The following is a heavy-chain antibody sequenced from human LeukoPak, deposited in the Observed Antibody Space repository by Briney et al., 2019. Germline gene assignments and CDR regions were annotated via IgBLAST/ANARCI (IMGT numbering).Heavy chain of an antibody. CDR1: GFTLRSYW. CDR2: INSDGSST. D-gene: IGHD3-22*01. J-gene: IGHJ4*02. V-gene: IGHV3-74*01. Sequence: GGSLRLSCAASGFTLRSYWMHWVRQAPGEGLVWVSRINSDGSSTSYADSVKGRFTISRDNAKNTLYLQMNSLRAEDTAVYYCARVYYDSSGYPFDYRGQGTLVTVSS. CDR3: ARVYYDSSGYPFDY.